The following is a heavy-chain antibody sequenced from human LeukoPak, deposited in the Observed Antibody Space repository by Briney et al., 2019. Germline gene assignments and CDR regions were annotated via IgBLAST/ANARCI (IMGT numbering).Heavy chain of an antibody. V-gene: IGHV4-34*01. CDR1: GGSFSGYY. Sequence: SETLSLTCAVYGGSFSGYYWSWIRQPPGKGLEGIGEINHSGSTNYNPSLKSRVTISVDTSKNQFSLKLSSVTAADTAVYYCARHRYYYGSGSKLAWFDPWGQGTQVTVSS. CDR3: ARHRYYYGSGSKLAWFDP. D-gene: IGHD3-10*01. J-gene: IGHJ5*02. CDR2: INHSGST.